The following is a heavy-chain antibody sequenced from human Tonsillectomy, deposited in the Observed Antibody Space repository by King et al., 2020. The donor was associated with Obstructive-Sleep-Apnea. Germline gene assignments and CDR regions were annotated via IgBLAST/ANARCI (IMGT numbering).Heavy chain of an antibody. D-gene: IGHD3-22*01. J-gene: IGHJ4*02. CDR1: GFSLSTSGAG. CDR2: IYGDDDK. Sequence: TLKESGPTLVKPTQTLTLTCTFSGFSLSTSGAGVGWIRQPPGKALEWLALIYGDDDKRYSPSLRSRLTITKDTSKNQVVLTMTNMDPVDTATYSCARADYYDSSGYYRGYYWGQGTLVTVSS. V-gene: IGHV2-5*02. CDR3: ARADYYDSSGYYRGYY.